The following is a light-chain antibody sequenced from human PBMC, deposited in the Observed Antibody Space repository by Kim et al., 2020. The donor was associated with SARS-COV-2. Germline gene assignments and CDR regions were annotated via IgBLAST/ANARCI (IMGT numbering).Light chain of an antibody. J-gene: IGLJ3*02. CDR3: VTWDSSLGAWV. Sequence: GQKVTISCSGRTSNIGRKYVSWYQQFPGTAPKLLIYDNDKRPSAIPDRFSASKSGTSATLGITGLQTGDEADYYCVTWDSSLGAWVFGGGTKVTVL. CDR2: DND. CDR1: TSNIGRKY. V-gene: IGLV1-51*01.